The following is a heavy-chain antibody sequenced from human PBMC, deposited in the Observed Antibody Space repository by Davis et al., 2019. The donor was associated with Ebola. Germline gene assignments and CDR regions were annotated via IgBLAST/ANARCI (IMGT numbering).Heavy chain of an antibody. D-gene: IGHD5-24*01. CDR3: ARAQGDGYNSGFDY. CDR1: GFTFSSYS. J-gene: IGHJ4*02. CDR2: ISSSSSTI. V-gene: IGHV3-48*02. Sequence: PGGSLRLSCAASGFTFSSYSMNWVRQAPGKGLEWVSYISSSSSTIYYADSVKGRFTISRDNAKNSLYLQMNSLRDEDTAVYYCARAQGDGYNSGFDYWGQGTLVTVSS.